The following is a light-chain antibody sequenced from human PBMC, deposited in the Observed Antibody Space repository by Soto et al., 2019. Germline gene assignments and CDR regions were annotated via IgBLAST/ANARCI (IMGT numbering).Light chain of an antibody. CDR1: SSDVGSYNL. V-gene: IGLV2-23*01. CDR3: CSYAGSRRAV. CDR2: EGS. J-gene: IGLJ7*01. Sequence: QSALTQPASVSGSPGQSITISCTGTSSDVGSYNLVSWYQQHPGKAPKLMIYEGSKRPSGVSNRFSGSKSGNTASLTISGLQAEDGADYYCCSYAGSRRAVFGGGTQLTVL.